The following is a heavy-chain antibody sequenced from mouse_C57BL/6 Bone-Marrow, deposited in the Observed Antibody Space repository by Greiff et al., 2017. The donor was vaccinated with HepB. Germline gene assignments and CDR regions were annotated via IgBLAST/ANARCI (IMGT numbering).Heavy chain of an antibody. D-gene: IGHD3-2*02. J-gene: IGHJ3*01. V-gene: IGHV14-4*01. Sequence: EVKLMESGAELVRPGASVKLSCTASGFNIKDDYMHWVKQRPEQGLEWIGWIDPENGDTEYASKFQGKATITADTSSNTAYLQLSSLTSEDTAVYYCTTGATAQGGAYWGQGTLVTVSA. CDR1: GFNIKDDY. CDR2: IDPENGDT. CDR3: TTGATAQGGAY.